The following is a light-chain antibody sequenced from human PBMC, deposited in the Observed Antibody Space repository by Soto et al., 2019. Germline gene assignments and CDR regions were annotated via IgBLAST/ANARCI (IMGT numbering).Light chain of an antibody. CDR2: DAS. CDR1: QSISSW. J-gene: IGKJ1*01. V-gene: IGKV1-5*01. Sequence: DIQMTQSPSTLSASVGDRVTITCRASQSISSWLAWYQQKPGKAPKLLIYDASSLESGVPSRLTGSGSATEFTLTISSLQPDDFETYYYQKYNSYSGTLGQGPRWISN. CDR3: QKYNSYSGT.